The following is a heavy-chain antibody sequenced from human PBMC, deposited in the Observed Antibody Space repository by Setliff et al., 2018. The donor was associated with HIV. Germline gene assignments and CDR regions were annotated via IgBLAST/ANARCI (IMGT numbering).Heavy chain of an antibody. Sequence: GASVKVSCKASGYTFTDYYMHWVQQAPGKGLEWMGRVDPEDGETIYAQKFQGRVTITADESTSTAYMELSSLRSEDTAVYYCARGGVYYYDSSGWSMDYWGQGTLVTVSS. CDR3: ARGGVYYYDSSGWSMDY. V-gene: IGHV1-69-2*01. J-gene: IGHJ4*02. CDR2: VDPEDGET. D-gene: IGHD3-22*01. CDR1: GYTFTDYY.